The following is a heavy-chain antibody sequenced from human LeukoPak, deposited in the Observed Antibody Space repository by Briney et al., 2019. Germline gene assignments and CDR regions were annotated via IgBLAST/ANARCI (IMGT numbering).Heavy chain of an antibody. CDR1: GGTFSIYA. J-gene: IGHJ4*02. CDR3: ARGYCSGGSCYSDHGYFDY. CDR2: IIPIFGTA. Sequence: GASVKVSCKATGGTFSIYAISWVRQAPGQGLEWMGGIIPIFGTANYAQKFQGRVTITADESTSTAYMELSSLRSEDTAVYYCARGYCSGGSCYSDHGYFDYWGQGTLVTVSS. V-gene: IGHV1-69*13. D-gene: IGHD2-15*01.